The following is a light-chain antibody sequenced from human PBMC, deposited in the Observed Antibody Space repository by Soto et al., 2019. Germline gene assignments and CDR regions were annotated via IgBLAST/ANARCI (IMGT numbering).Light chain of an antibody. CDR3: QKYNSAPIT. CDR1: QSVSSSY. V-gene: IGKV3-20*01. CDR2: GAS. J-gene: IGKJ5*01. Sequence: EIVLTQSPCTLSLSPGERATLSCRASQSVSSSYLAWYQQKSGQAPRLLIYGASTRATGIPARFSGSGSGTEFALTISSLQPEDVATYYCQKYNSAPITFGQGTRLEIK.